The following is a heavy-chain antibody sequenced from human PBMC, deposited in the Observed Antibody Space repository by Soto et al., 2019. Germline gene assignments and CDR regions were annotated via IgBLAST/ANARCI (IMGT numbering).Heavy chain of an antibody. J-gene: IGHJ5*02. CDR1: GFSFSDHY. CDR2: ISSSGSYA. Sequence: GGSLRLSCAASGFSFSDHYMSWIRQAPGKGLEWVSYISSSGSYAIYADSVKGRFTLSRDNAKNSLYLQMNSLRAEHTAVYYCARNDSSGYLDAWGQGTLVTVSS. CDR3: ARNDSSGYLDA. V-gene: IGHV3-11*06. D-gene: IGHD3-22*01.